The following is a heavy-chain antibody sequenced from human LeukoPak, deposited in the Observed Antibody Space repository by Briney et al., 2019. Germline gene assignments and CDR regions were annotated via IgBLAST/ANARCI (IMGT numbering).Heavy chain of an antibody. CDR2: IYYSGST. Sequence: LSLTCTLAGGSVSSDYWSWIRQPPGKWLEWIGYIYYSGSTNYNPSLKSRVTISVDTSKNQFSLKLSSVTAADTAVYYSARARTGVGNWNYLGFDPWGEGTLVTVST. V-gene: IGHV4-59*02. CDR1: GGSVSSDY. J-gene: IGHJ5*02. D-gene: IGHD1-7*01. CDR3: ARARTGVGNWNYLGFDP.